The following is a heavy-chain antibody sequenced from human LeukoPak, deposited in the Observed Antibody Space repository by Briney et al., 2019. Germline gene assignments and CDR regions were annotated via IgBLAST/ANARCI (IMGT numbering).Heavy chain of an antibody. CDR2: ISSSGSTI. CDR3: ARHLSGVTGYTYGRGIDY. J-gene: IGHJ4*02. Sequence: GGSLRLSCAASGFTFSSYEMNWVRQAPGKGLEWVSYISSSGSTIYYADFVKGRLTISRDNAKTSLYLQMNSLRAEDTAVYYCARHLSGVTGYTYGRGIDYWGQGTLVTVSS. CDR1: GFTFSSYE. D-gene: IGHD5-18*01. V-gene: IGHV3-48*03.